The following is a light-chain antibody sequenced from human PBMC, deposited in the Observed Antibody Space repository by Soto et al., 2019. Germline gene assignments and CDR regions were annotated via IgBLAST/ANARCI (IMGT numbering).Light chain of an antibody. CDR3: QEHNNFWT. Sequence: DVQMTQSPPTLSASVGDRVTITCRASQNINSDLAWYQQKPGKAPQLVIYRASSLESGVPSRFSGSGSGTEFTLTITSLQPDDFATYYCQEHNNFWTFGHGTTVDIK. J-gene: IGKJ1*01. V-gene: IGKV1-5*03. CDR1: QNINSD. CDR2: RAS.